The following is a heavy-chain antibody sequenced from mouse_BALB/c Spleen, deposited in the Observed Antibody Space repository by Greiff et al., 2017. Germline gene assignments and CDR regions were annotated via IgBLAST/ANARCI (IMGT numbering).Heavy chain of an antibody. D-gene: IGHD4-1*01. CDR2: IDPANGNT. V-gene: IGHV14-3*02. J-gene: IGHJ3*01. CDR3: ASLPGTGFAY. Sequence: EVKVVESGAELVKPGASVKLSCTASGFNIKDTYMHWVKQRPEQGLEWIGRIDPANGNTKYDPKFQGKATITADTSSNTAYLQLSSLTSEDTAVYYCASLPGTGFAYWGQGTLVTVSA. CDR1: GFNIKDTY.